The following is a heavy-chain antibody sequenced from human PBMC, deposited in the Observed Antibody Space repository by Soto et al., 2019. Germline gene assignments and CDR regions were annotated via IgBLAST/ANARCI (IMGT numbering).Heavy chain of an antibody. J-gene: IGHJ4*02. CDR2: ISGSGDRT. CDR1: GFTFSSYA. Sequence: EVQLMDSGGGLVQPGGSLRLSCAASGFTFSSYAMTWVRQAPGKGLAWVSVISGSGDRTHYADSVNGRFTISRDNSKTTLYLQMNTLRTEDTAVYYCARWGPGTYFDYWGQGTLVTVSS. CDR3: ARWGPGTYFDY. V-gene: IGHV3-23*01. D-gene: IGHD6-13*01.